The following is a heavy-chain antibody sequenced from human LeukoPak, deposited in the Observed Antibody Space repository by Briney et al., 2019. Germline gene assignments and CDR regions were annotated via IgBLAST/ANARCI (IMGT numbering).Heavy chain of an antibody. CDR1: GFTFRSYG. J-gene: IGHJ4*02. Sequence: GGSLRLSCAASGFTFRSYGMHWVRQAPGKGLEWVAVISYDGSNKYYADSVKGRFTISRDNSKNTLYLQMNSLRAEDTAVYYCARPYSNYVYYFDYWGQGTLVTVSS. D-gene: IGHD4-11*01. CDR3: ARPYSNYVYYFDY. V-gene: IGHV3-30*03. CDR2: ISYDGSNK.